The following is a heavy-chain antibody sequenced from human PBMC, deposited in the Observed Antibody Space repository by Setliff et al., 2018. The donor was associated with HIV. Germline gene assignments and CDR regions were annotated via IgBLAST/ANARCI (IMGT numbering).Heavy chain of an antibody. D-gene: IGHD1-7*01. V-gene: IGHV3-48*03. CDR1: GFTISYE. J-gene: IGHJ4*02. CDR2: ITGSSDTI. CDR3: AREGITGTTLHPY. Sequence: GGSLRLSCAASGFTISYEMDWFRQAPGKGLEWVSYITGSSDTIYYADSVKGRFTISRDNAKNSLYLQMNTLRAEDTAVYYCAREGITGTTLHPYWGQGTLVTVS.